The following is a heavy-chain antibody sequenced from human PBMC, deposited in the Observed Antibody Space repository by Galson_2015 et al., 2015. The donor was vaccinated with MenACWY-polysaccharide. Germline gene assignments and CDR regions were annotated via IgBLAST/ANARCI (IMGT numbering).Heavy chain of an antibody. J-gene: IGHJ4*02. CDR3: ARDAQRGYSGYDYFFDY. Sequence: SLRLSCAASGFSLGAWYMTWVRQAPGKGLEWISHINSGSSIVYGDSVKGRFTISRDNAKNSLYLQMDSLRAEDTAVYYCARDAQRGYSGYDYFFDYWGQGTLVTVSS. D-gene: IGHD5-12*01. V-gene: IGHV3-69-1*01. CDR1: GFSLGAWY. CDR2: INSGSSI.